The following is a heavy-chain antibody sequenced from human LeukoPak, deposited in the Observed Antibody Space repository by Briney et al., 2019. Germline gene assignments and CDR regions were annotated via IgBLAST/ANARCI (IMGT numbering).Heavy chain of an antibody. Sequence: PSETLSLTCTVSGGSISSSNYYWGWIRQPPGKGLEWIGSIYYSGSTYYSPSLKSRVTISVDTSKNQFSLKLSSVTAADTAVYYCAGTEVVTYDAFDIWGQGTMVTVSS. CDR2: IYYSGST. V-gene: IGHV4-39*07. CDR3: AGTEVVTYDAFDI. CDR1: GGSISSSNYY. D-gene: IGHD3-22*01. J-gene: IGHJ3*02.